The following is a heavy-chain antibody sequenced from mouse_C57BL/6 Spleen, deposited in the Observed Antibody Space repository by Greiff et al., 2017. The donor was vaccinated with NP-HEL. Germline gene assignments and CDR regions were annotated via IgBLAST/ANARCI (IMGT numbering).Heavy chain of an antibody. D-gene: IGHD2-3*01. CDR1: GYTFTDYN. CDR2: INPNNGGT. CDR3: ARVGWLLRGYAMDY. J-gene: IGHJ4*01. Sequence: EVQLVESGPELVKPGASVKIPCKASGYTFTDYNMDWVKQSHGKSLEWIGDINPNNGGTIYNQKFKGKATLTVDKSSSTAYMELRSLTSEDTAVYYCARVGWLLRGYAMDYWGQGTSVTVSS. V-gene: IGHV1-18*01.